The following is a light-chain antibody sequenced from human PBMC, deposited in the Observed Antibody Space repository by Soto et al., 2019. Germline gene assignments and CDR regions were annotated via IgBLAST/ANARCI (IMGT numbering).Light chain of an antibody. CDR1: HDISTF. Sequence: DIQLTQSPSLLSASIGDRVTITCRASHDISTFLAWYQQKPGKAPKLLIYEASTLQSGVPSRFSGSGSGTEFTLTISGLLPEDFAAYHCQQLYTLPFTVRQGTRL. V-gene: IGKV1-9*01. CDR2: EAS. J-gene: IGKJ5*01. CDR3: QQLYTLPFT.